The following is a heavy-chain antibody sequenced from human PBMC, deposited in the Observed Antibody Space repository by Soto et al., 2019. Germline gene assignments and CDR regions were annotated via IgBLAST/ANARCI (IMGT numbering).Heavy chain of an antibody. V-gene: IGHV3-74*01. D-gene: IGHD2-2*01. CDR2: ITTDESIT. J-gene: IGHJ6*02. CDR3: ARVAGVWIGTSCDLDGMDV. Sequence: EVQLVESGGGVVQPGGSLRLSCAASGFSFSDYWMHWVRQAPGQGPVWVSRITTDESITTYADSVKGRFTISRDNARNTLYLHVNSLRVEDTAVYYCARVAGVWIGTSCDLDGMDVWGQGTTVAVSS. CDR1: GFSFSDYW.